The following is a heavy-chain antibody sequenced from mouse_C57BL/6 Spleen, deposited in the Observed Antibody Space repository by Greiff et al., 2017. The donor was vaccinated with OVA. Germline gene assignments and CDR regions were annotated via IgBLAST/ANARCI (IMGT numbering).Heavy chain of an antibody. D-gene: IGHD2-1*01. CDR3: ARSTMASSFAY. V-gene: IGHV1-69*01. J-gene: IGHJ3*01. CDR1: GYTFTSYW. CDR2: IDPSDSYT. Sequence: QVQLQQPGAELVMPGASVKLSCKASGYTFTSYWMHWVKQRPGQGLEWIGEIDPSDSYTNYNQKFKGKSTLTVDKSSSTAYMQLSSLTSEDSAVYYCARSTMASSFAYWGQGTLVTVSA.